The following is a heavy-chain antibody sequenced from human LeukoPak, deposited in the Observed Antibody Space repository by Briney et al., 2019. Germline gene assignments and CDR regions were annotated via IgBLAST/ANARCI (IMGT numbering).Heavy chain of an antibody. Sequence: GGSLRLSCAASGFTFSSYGMHWVRQAPGKGLEWVAVIWYDGSNKYYVDSVKGRFTISRDNSKNTLYLQMNSLRAEDTAVYYCTRDSGGSYSIDYWGQGTLVTVSS. CDR1: GFTFSSYG. D-gene: IGHD1-26*01. J-gene: IGHJ4*02. CDR2: IWYDGSNK. V-gene: IGHV3-33*01. CDR3: TRDSGGSYSIDY.